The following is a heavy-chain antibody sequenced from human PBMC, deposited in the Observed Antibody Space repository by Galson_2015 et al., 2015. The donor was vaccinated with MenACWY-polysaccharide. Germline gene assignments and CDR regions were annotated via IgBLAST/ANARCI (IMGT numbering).Heavy chain of an antibody. Sequence: SLRLSCAASGFTFSSYHMNWVRQAPGKGLEWVSCISSGSGTIYYADSVKGRFTISRDNAKNSLYLQMNSLRAEDTAVNYCARAAWLDVWGQGTTVTVSS. CDR1: GFTFSSYH. J-gene: IGHJ6*02. CDR3: ARAAWLDV. D-gene: IGHD2-15*01. CDR2: ISSGSGTI. V-gene: IGHV3-48*01.